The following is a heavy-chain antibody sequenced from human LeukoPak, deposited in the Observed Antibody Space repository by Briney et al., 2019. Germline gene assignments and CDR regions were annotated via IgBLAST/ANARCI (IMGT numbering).Heavy chain of an antibody. CDR3: ARRISHWFDP. J-gene: IGHJ5*02. CDR1: GGSISSSSYY. CDR2: INHSGST. V-gene: IGHV4-39*07. Sequence: PSEALSLTCTVSGGSISSSSYYWSWIRQPPGKGLEWIGEINHSGSTNYNPSLKSRVTISVDTSKNQFSLKLSSVTAADTAVYYCARRISHWFDPWGQGTLVTVSS.